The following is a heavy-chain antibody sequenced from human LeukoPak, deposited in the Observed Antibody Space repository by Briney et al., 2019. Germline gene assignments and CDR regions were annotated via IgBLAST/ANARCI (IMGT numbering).Heavy chain of an antibody. J-gene: IGHJ5*02. D-gene: IGHD3-3*01. Sequence: GESLKISCKGSGYSFTSYWIGWVRQMPGKGLEWMGIIYPGDSDTRYSPSFQGQVTISADKSISTAYLQWSSLKASDTAMYYCARGTRITIFGVVTRMENRFDPWGQGTLVTVSS. V-gene: IGHV5-51*01. CDR1: GYSFTSYW. CDR2: IYPGDSDT. CDR3: ARGTRITIFGVVTRMENRFDP.